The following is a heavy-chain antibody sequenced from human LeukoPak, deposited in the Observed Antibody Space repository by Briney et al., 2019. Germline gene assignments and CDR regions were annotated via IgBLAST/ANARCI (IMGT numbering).Heavy chain of an antibody. CDR2: ISGSGDST. CDR1: GFTFSSYW. Sequence: GGSLRLSCAASGFTFSSYWMSWVRQAPGKGLEWVSAISGSGDSTYYADSVKGRFTISRDNSKNTLYLQMNSLRADDTAVYYCAKSYGSGVDYWGQGTLVTVSS. V-gene: IGHV3-23*01. D-gene: IGHD3-10*01. CDR3: AKSYGSGVDY. J-gene: IGHJ4*02.